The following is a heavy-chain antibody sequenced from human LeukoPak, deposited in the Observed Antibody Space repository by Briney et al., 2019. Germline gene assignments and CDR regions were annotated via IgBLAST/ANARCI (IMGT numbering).Heavy chain of an antibody. V-gene: IGHV3-9*01. D-gene: IGHD4-11*01. CDR3: TRHLMTTVTTYDY. Sequence: GGSLRLSCAASGFTFDDYAMHWVRQAPGKGLEWVSGISWNSGSIGYADSVKGRFTISRDNAKNSLYLQMNSLKTEDTAVYYCTRHLMTTVTTYDYWGQGTLVTVSS. CDR1: GFTFDDYA. CDR2: ISWNSGSI. J-gene: IGHJ4*02.